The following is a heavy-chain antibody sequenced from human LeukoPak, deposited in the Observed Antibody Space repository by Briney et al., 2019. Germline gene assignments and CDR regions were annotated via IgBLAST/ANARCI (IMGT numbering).Heavy chain of an antibody. J-gene: IGHJ3*02. V-gene: IGHV3-9*01. CDR1: GFTFDDYA. CDR2: ISWNSGSI. CDR3: AKDDSFDSGAFDI. D-gene: IGHD3-10*01. Sequence: QPGRSLRLSCAASGFTFDDYAMHWVRQAPGKGLEWVSGISWNSGSIGYADSVKGRFTISRDNAKNSLYLQMNSLRAEDTALYYCAKDDSFDSGAFDIWGQGTMVTVS.